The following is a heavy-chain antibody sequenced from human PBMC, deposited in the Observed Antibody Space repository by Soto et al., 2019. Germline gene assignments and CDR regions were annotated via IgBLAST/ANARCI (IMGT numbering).Heavy chain of an antibody. CDR3: AKASIEYSASVDN. Sequence: DVQLLESGGGLVQPGGSLRLSCAASGFSFSSYAMVWVRQAPGKGLEWVAVISARGGSSYFADSVKGRFTLSRDNSKNVLSLEMNSLRAEDTALYSCAKASIEYSASVDNWGQGTLVVVSS. CDR1: GFSFSSYA. V-gene: IGHV3-23*01. CDR2: ISARGGSS. D-gene: IGHD5-12*01. J-gene: IGHJ4*02.